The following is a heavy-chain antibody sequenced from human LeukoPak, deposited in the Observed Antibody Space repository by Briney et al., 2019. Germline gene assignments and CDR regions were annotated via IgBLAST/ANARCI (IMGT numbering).Heavy chain of an antibody. J-gene: IGHJ4*02. CDR3: ARGRVGATTLVFDY. CDR2: INPNSGGT. D-gene: IGHD1-26*01. CDR1: GYTFTGHY. Sequence: ASVKVSCKASGYTFTGHYMHWVRQAPGQGLEWMGWINPNSGGTTYAQKFQGRVTMTRDTSISTAYMELSSLRSDDTAVYYCARGRVGATTLVFDYWGQGTLVTVSS. V-gene: IGHV1-2*02.